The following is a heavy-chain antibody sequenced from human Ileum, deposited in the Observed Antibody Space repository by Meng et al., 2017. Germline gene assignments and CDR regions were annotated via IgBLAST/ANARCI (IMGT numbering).Heavy chain of an antibody. J-gene: IGHJ6*02. D-gene: IGHD6-13*01. Sequence: ASVKVSCKASGYTFTTYDINWVLQATGQGLEWMGWMNPNSGNTGYAQKFQGRVTITRNTSISTAYMELSSLRSEDTAVYYCARGTGDSSSWYWIYDYYSGMDVWGQGTTVTVSS. V-gene: IGHV1-8*02. CDR2: MNPNSGNT. CDR1: GYTFTTYD. CDR3: ARGTGDSSSWYWIYDYYSGMDV.